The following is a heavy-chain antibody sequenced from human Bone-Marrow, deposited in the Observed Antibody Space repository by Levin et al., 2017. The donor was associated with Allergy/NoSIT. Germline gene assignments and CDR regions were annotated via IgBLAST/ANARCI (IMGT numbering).Heavy chain of an antibody. D-gene: IGHD2-2*01. J-gene: IGHJ4*02. CDR1: GGSIGTHY. Sequence: SQTLSLTCTVSGGSIGTHYWSWIRQTPGKGLEWIGFIFQGGSPTYNPSLNSRIAMSVDSSKNQFSLKVASVTPADTAVYYCARGENRYASAAIYWGQGSLVTVSS. V-gene: IGHV4-59*11. CDR2: IFQGGSP. CDR3: ARGENRYASAAIY.